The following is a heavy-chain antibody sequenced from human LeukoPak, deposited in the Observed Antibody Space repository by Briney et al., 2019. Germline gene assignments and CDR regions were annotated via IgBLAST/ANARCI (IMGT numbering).Heavy chain of an antibody. D-gene: IGHD3-10*01. CDR3: ALGTYYYGSGSYYYFDY. J-gene: IGHJ4*02. CDR2: IYYSGST. Sequence: SETLSLTCTVSGGSISSYYWSWFRQPPGKGLEWIGYIYYSGSTNYNPSLKSRVTISVDTSKNQFSLKLSSVTAADTAVYYCALGTYYYGSGSYYYFDYWGQGTLVTVSS. V-gene: IGHV4-59*01. CDR1: GGSISSYY.